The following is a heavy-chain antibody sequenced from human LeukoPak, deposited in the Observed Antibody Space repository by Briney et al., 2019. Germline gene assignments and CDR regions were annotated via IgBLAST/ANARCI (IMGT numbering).Heavy chain of an antibody. CDR3: ARADPTNTGHEYFDY. Sequence: ASVTVSRKASGYTFNRYGIRWVRQAPGQRPEWMGWNSALTGNIDYAPKFQGRVTMNTDTSTRTAYMELSSLVSADTAVYFCARADPTNTGHEYFDYWGRGTLVTVSS. CDR1: GYTFNRYG. CDR2: NSALTGNI. D-gene: IGHD2/OR15-2a*01. J-gene: IGHJ4*02. V-gene: IGHV1-18*01.